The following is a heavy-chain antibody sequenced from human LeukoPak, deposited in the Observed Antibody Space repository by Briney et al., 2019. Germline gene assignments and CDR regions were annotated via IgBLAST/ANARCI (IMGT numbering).Heavy chain of an antibody. D-gene: IGHD2-21*01. CDR1: GGSISSGGYY. Sequence: SQTLSLTRTVSGGSISSGGYYWSWIRQHPGKGLEWIGYIYYSGSTYYNPSLKSRVTISVDTSKNQFSLKLSPVTAADTAVYYCARYHCGGDCYVYNWFDPWGQGTLVTVSS. CDR3: ARYHCGGDCYVYNWFDP. V-gene: IGHV4-31*03. J-gene: IGHJ5*02. CDR2: IYYSGST.